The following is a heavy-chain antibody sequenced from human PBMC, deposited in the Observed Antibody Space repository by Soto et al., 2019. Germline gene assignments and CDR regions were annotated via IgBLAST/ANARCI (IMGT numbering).Heavy chain of an antibody. CDR3: ARSYFGETLINGGFYYHGLDV. V-gene: IGHV1-69*01. CDR1: GGTFSRSA. D-gene: IGHD3-10*01. J-gene: IGHJ6*02. CDR2: IVLIFGSP. Sequence: QVQLVQSGAEVKKPGSSVKVSCKASGGTFSRSAISWVRQAPGQGLEWMGGIVLIFGSPNYSQKFQGRLTITADEPTRTAYMELSSLKSDDTAVYFCARSYFGETLINGGFYYHGLDVWGQGTTVTVSS.